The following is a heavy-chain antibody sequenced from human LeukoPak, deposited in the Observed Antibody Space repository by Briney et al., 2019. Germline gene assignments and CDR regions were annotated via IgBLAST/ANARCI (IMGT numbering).Heavy chain of an antibody. Sequence: KPSETLSLTCAVSGYSISSGYYCGWLQQPPEEVLEWIGSIYHSGSTYYNPSLKSRVTISGDTSKNQFSLKLSSVTAADTAVYYCARRHDYDILTGYYHWYFDLWGRGTLVPVSS. CDR3: ARRHDYDILTGYYHWYFDL. V-gene: IGHV4-38-2*01. D-gene: IGHD3-9*01. CDR1: GYSISSGYY. J-gene: IGHJ2*01. CDR2: IYHSGST.